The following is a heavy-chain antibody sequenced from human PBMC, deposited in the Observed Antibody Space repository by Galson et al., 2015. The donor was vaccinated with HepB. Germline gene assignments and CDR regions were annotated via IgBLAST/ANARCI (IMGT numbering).Heavy chain of an antibody. J-gene: IGHJ3*02. CDR1: GGTFSSYA. Sequence: SVKVSCKASGGTFSSYAISWVRQAPGQGLEWMGGIIPIFGTANYAQKFQGRVTITADESTSTAYMELSSLRSEDTAVYYCARDYYDSGHDAFDIWGQGTMVTVPS. CDR2: IIPIFGTA. CDR3: ARDYYDSGHDAFDI. V-gene: IGHV1-69*13. D-gene: IGHD3-22*01.